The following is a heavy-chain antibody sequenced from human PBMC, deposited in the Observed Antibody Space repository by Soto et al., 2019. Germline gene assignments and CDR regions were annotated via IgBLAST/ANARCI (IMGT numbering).Heavy chain of an antibody. CDR1: GFSLSARGVG. Sequence: QITLKESGPTLVKPTQTLTLTCTFSGFSLSARGVGVGWIRQPPGKALEWLALIYWNDDKRYSPSLQSRLTITKDASKNQVVFSMTNVDPADTATHYCAHSPWGAAPDYWGQGTLVTVSS. V-gene: IGHV2-5*01. CDR2: IYWNDDK. CDR3: AHSPWGAAPDY. D-gene: IGHD3-16*01. J-gene: IGHJ4*02.